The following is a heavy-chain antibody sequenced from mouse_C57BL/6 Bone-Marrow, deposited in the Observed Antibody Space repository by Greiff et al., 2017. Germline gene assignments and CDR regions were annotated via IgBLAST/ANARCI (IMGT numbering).Heavy chain of an antibody. D-gene: IGHD2-5*01. Sequence: VQLKESGGGLVKPGGSLKLSCAASGSTFSSYAMSWVRQTPEQRLEWVATISDGGSYTYYPDNVKGRFTISRDNAKNNLYLQMSHLKSEDTAMYYCARDHHYRSYEGFAYWGQGTMVTVSA. CDR3: ARDHHYRSYEGFAY. V-gene: IGHV5-4*01. CDR1: GSTFSSYA. CDR2: ISDGGSYT. J-gene: IGHJ3*01.